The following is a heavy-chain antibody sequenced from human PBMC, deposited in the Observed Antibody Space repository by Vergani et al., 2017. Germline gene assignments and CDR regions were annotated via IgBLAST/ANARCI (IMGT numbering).Heavy chain of an antibody. V-gene: IGHV3-48*01. D-gene: IGHD2-8*01. CDR2: ISRSSSTI. CDR3: ARQSRDVFCTNGVCPLGY. CDR1: GSTFSSYA. Sequence: EVQLVESGGGLVQPAGSLRLSCAASGSTFSSYAMNWVRQAPGKGLEWVSYISRSSSTIYYADSVKGRFTISRDNAKNSLHLQMNNLRAEDTAVYYCARQSRDVFCTNGVCPLGYWGQGALVTVSS. J-gene: IGHJ4*02.